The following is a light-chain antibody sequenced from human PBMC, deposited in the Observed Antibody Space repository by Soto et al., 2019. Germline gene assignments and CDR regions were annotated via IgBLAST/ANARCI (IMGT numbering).Light chain of an antibody. V-gene: IGLV2-23*02. CDR1: SSDVGSYNL. Sequence: QSALTQPASVSGSPGQSITISCTGTSSDVGSYNLVSWYQQHPGKAPRLMIYEVNKRPSGVSNRFTGSNSGNTASLTISGIQAEDEADYYCCSYAGSSYVFGTGTKLTVL. J-gene: IGLJ1*01. CDR2: EVN. CDR3: CSYAGSSYV.